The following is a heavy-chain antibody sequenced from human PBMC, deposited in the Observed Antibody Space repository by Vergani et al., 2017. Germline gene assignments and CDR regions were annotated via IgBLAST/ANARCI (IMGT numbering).Heavy chain of an antibody. CDR2: INHSGST. CDR3: ATALPAAMNYYGMDV. V-gene: IGHV4-34*01. CDR1: GGSFSGYY. J-gene: IGHJ6*02. Sequence: QVQLQQWGAGLLKPSETLSLTCAVYGGSFSGYYWSWIRQPPGKGLEWIGEINHSGSTNYNPSLKSRVTISVDTSKNQFSLKLSSVTAADTAVYYCATALPAAMNYYGMDVWGQGTTVTVS. D-gene: IGHD2-2*01.